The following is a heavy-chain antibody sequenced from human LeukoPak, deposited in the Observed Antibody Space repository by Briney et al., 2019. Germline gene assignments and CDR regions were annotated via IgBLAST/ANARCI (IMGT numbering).Heavy chain of an antibody. CDR2: IGYVHNSGST. V-gene: IGHV4-59*11. Sequence: PSETLSLTCTVSGTSISSHYWSWLRQTPGKGLEWIGHIGYVHNSGSTNYSPSLKSRVTISLDTSKNQFSLKLNSVTAADTAVYYCARAGNRNDLDYWGQGTLVTVSS. CDR3: ARAGNRNDLDY. J-gene: IGHJ4*02. CDR1: GTSISSHY. D-gene: IGHD1-1*01.